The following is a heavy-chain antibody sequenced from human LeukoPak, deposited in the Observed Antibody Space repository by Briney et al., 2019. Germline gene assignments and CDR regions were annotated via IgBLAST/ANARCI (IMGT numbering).Heavy chain of an antibody. CDR3: ARGPIQLWSPVYFQH. CDR2: INHSGST. Sequence: PSETLSLTCAVYGGSFSGYYWSWIRQPPGKGLEWIGEINHSGSTNYNPSLKSRVTISVDTSKNQFSLKLSSVTAADTAVYYCARGPIQLWSPVYFQHWGQGTLVTVSS. CDR1: GGSFSGYY. V-gene: IGHV4-34*01. D-gene: IGHD5-18*01. J-gene: IGHJ1*01.